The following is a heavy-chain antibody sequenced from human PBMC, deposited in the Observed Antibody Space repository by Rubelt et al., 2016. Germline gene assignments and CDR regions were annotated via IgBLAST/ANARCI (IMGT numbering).Heavy chain of an antibody. CDR1: GGSVSSGSFY. D-gene: IGHD3-9*01. CDR3: ATLRGGYFDWFLDY. CDR2: IYHSGPT. Sequence: QVQLQESGPGLVKPSETLSLTCTVSGGSVSSGSFYWSWLRQPPGTGLEWIGHIYHSGPTNYNPSLKRRVTVSVATANNPFSLKLSAGTAADTAVEYCATLRGGYFDWFLDYWGQGTLVTVAS. J-gene: IGHJ4*02. V-gene: IGHV4-61*01.